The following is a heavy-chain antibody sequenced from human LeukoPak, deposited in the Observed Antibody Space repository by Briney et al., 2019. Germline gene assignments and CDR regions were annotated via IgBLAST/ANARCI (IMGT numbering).Heavy chain of an antibody. CDR2: ISDSGTT. D-gene: IGHD1/OR15-1a*01. J-gene: IGHJ4*02. Sequence: SETLSLTCAVAGVPFNDFHWSWIRQSPARGLEWLGWISDSGTTNYNPSFRSRLAISADTSKSQLSLELTSVTAADTAVYYSARHVEHAAYFRYWGQGSLVTVSS. V-gene: IGHV4-59*08. CDR3: ARHVEHAAYFRY. CDR1: GVPFNDFH.